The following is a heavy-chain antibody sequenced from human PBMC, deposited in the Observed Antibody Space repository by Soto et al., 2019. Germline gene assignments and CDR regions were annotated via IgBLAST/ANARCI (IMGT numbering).Heavy chain of an antibody. CDR3: ARVGGYSYGGVDY. J-gene: IGHJ4*02. Sequence: QVQLVQSGAEVKKPGASVKVSCKASGYTFTSYYMHWVRQAPGQGLEWMGIINPSGGSTTYAQKFQGRVTMTMDTSTSTVYLALSSLRSDDTSVYYCARVGGYSYGGVDYWGQGTLVTVSS. D-gene: IGHD5-18*01. V-gene: IGHV1-46*01. CDR1: GYTFTSYY. CDR2: INPSGGST.